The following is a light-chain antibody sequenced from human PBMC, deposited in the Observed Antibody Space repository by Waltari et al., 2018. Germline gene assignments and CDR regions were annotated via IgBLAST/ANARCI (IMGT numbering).Light chain of an antibody. CDR1: KSISRT. J-gene: IGKJ1*01. Sequence: EIVLTQYPGTLSLSPGERATLSCRASKSISRTLVWYQKKPGQAPRLHIYAASTRANGIPDRFSGSGSGTDFSLTISRLEPEDFAVYYCQHYLRLPVTFGQGTKVEIK. V-gene: IGKV3-20*01. CDR3: QHYLRLPVT. CDR2: AAS.